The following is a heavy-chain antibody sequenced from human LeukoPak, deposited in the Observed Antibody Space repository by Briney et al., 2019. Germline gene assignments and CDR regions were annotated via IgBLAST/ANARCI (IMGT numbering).Heavy chain of an antibody. CDR2: INSDGSST. CDR3: ARDRGLWSGYYFDY. V-gene: IGHV3-74*01. J-gene: IGHJ4*02. CDR1: GFTFSSYW. D-gene: IGHD3-3*01. Sequence: GGSLRLSCAASGFTFSSYWMHWVPQAPGKGLVWVSRINSDGSSTSYADSVKGRFTISRDNAKNTLYLQMNSLRAEDTAVYYCARDRGLWSGYYFDYWGQGTLVTVSS.